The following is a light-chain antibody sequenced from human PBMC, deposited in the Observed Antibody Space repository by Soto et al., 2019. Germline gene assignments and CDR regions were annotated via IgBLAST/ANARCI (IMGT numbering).Light chain of an antibody. CDR1: SSNIGAGYD. J-gene: IGLJ2*01. CDR2: GNS. CDR3: QSYDSSLSAWRV. V-gene: IGLV1-40*01. Sequence: QSVLTQPPSVSGAPGQRVTLSCTGSSSNIGAGYDVHWYQQLPGTAPKLLIYGNSNRPSGVPDRFSGSKSGTSASLAITGLQAEDEADYYCQSYDSSLSAWRVFGGGTKLTVL.